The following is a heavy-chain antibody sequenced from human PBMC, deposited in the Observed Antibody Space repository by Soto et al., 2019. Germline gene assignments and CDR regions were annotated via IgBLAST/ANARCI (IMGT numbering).Heavy chain of an antibody. CDR1: GGSMSGYY. Sequence: QVQLQESGPGLVKPSETLSLTCTVSGGSMSGYYWSWIRQSAGKGLEWIGRVYTSETTYYNPSLMSRVTMSLDTSTNQFSLNLYSLTAADTAVYYCAGNIAAAGRRYYGMDVWGQGTTVTVSS. CDR2: VYTSETT. CDR3: AGNIAAAGRRYYGMDV. D-gene: IGHD6-13*01. J-gene: IGHJ6*02. V-gene: IGHV4-4*07.